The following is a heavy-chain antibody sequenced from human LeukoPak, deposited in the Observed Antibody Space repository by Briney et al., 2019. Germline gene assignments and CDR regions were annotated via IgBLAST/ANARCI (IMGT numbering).Heavy chain of an antibody. V-gene: IGHV3-30*03. CDR2: ISYDGSNK. D-gene: IGHD6-19*01. J-gene: IGHJ4*02. CDR3: ASRAVVGYYYFDY. CDR1: GFTFSSYG. Sequence: GGSLRLSCAASGFTFSSYGMHWVRQAPGKGLEWVAVISYDGSNKYYADSVKGRFTISRDNSKNTLYLQMNSLRAEDTAVYYCASRAVVGYYYFDYWGQGTLVTVSS.